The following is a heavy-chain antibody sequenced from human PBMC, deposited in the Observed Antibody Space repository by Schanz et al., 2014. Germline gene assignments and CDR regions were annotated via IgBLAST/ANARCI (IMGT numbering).Heavy chain of an antibody. D-gene: IGHD2-2*01. J-gene: IGHJ4*02. V-gene: IGHV3-23*04. CDR2: ISGSGGST. CDR3: AKDLLYGAPMPLNHLDY. Sequence: VQLVESGGGLVQPGGSLRLSCGGSGFTFSTYAMSWVRQAPGKGLEWVSAISGSGGSTYYADSVKGRFTISRDNSKNTLYLQMNSLRAEDTVVYYCAKDLLYGAPMPLNHLDYWGQGTLVTVSS. CDR1: GFTFSTYA.